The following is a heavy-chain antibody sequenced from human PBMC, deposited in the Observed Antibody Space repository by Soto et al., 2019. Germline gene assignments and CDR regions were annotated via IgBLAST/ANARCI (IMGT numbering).Heavy chain of an antibody. Sequence: GGSLRLSCAASGFTSSSYGMHWVRQAPGKGLEWVAVIWYDGSNKYYADSVKGRFTISRDNSKNTLYLQMNSLRAEDTAVYYCARERIAANYYYYGMDVWGQGTTVTVSS. V-gene: IGHV3-33*01. CDR1: GFTSSSYG. J-gene: IGHJ6*02. CDR2: IWYDGSNK. D-gene: IGHD6-25*01. CDR3: ARERIAANYYYYGMDV.